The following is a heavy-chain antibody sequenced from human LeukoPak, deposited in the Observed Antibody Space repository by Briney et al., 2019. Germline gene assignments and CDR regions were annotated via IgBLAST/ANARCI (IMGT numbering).Heavy chain of an antibody. Sequence: GGSLRLSCAASGVTFSSYAMSWVRQAPGKGLEWVSAISGSGGSTYYADSVKGRFTISRDNSKNTLYLQMNSLRAEDTAVYYCAKDIQPSFRAAAGTYAFDIWGQGTMVTVSS. CDR2: ISGSGGST. CDR1: GVTFSSYA. V-gene: IGHV3-23*01. CDR3: AKDIQPSFRAAAGTYAFDI. J-gene: IGHJ3*02. D-gene: IGHD6-13*01.